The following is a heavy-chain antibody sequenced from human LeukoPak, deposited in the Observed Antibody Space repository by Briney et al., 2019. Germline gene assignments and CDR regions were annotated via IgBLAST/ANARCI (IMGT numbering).Heavy chain of an antibody. J-gene: IGHJ5*01. Sequence: GGSLRLSCAASGFSFSNYWMGWVRQAPGKGLEWVAYIKTGGSYVYYADSVRGRFTVSRDNAKNSLYLQMNRLRAEDTAVYYCARSGGIHKSFDSWGQGTLVTVSS. CDR3: ARSGGIHKSFDS. CDR2: IKTGGSYV. D-gene: IGHD2-15*01. V-gene: IGHV3-7*01. CDR1: GFSFSNYW.